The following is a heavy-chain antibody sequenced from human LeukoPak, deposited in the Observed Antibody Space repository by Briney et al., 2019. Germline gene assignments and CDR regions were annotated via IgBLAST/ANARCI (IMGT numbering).Heavy chain of an antibody. Sequence: ASLKVSCKASGYTFTGYYMHWVRQAPGQGLEWMGGIYPNSGGTNYAQKFQGRVTMTRDTSITTAYMELSRLSSDDTAVYYCARVNERGSGSYYHFDYWGQGTLVTVSS. D-gene: IGHD3-10*01. CDR3: ARVNERGSGSYYHFDY. CDR1: GYTFTGYY. J-gene: IGHJ4*02. CDR2: IYPNSGGT. V-gene: IGHV1-2*02.